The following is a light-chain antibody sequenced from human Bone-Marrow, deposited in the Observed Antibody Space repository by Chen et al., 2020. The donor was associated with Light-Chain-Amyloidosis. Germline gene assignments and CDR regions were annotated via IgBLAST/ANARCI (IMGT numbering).Light chain of an antibody. CDR2: AVT. J-gene: IGLJ1*01. CDR3: SSYTITNTLV. V-gene: IGLV2-14*01. CDR1: SSDVGGDNH. Sequence: QSALTQPASVSGSPGQSIIISCTGTSSDVGGDNHVSWYQQHPDKAPKLMIYAVTNRPSWVPARFSGSKSDNTASLTISGLQTEDEADYFCSSYTITNTLVFGSGTRVTVL.